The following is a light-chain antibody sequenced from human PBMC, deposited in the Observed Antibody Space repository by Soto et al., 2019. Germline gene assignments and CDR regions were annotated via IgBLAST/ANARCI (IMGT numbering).Light chain of an antibody. V-gene: IGLV3-21*02. CDR2: DDR. CDR1: NIGTRS. Sequence: SYELTQPPSVSVAPGQTAWITCGGNNIGTRSVHWYQQRPGQAPILVVYDDRDRPSGIPERFSGSNSGNTATLTISRVEAGDEADYYCQVWDASNDHVVFGGGTKVTVL. CDR3: QVWDASNDHVV. J-gene: IGLJ2*01.